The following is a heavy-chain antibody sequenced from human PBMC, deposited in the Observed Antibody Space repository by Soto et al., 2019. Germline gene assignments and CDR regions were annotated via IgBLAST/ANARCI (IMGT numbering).Heavy chain of an antibody. CDR2: IWYDGSNK. V-gene: IGHV3-33*01. D-gene: IGHD3-3*01. Sequence: QVQLVESGGGVVQPGRSLRLSCAASGFTFSSYGMHWVRQAPGKGLEWVAVIWYDGSNKYYADSVKGRFTISRDNSKNTLYLQMNSLRAEDTAVYYCARDRRYYDFWSGYYYGMYVWGQGTTVTVSS. CDR3: ARDRRYYDFWSGYYYGMYV. CDR1: GFTFSSYG. J-gene: IGHJ6*02.